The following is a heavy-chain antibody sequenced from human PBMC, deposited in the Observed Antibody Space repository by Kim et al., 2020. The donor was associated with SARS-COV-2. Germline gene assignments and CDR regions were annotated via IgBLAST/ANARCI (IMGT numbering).Heavy chain of an antibody. J-gene: IGHJ4*02. CDR3: ARDASHYDPYCLDY. V-gene: IGHV3-74*01. Sequence: DPGKGRFTISRDNAKNTLYLHMNSLRAEDTAMYYCARDASHYDPYCLDYWGQGTLVTVSS. D-gene: IGHD3-3*01.